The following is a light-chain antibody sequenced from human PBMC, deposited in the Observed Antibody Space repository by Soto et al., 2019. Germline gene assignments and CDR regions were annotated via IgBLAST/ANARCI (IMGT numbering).Light chain of an antibody. Sequence: EIVMTQSPLTLPVTPGEPSSSSCGSSHSVLYNNTYNYLDWYVQKPGQSPQLLIYFGSNRAPGVPDRFSGSGSGTDFTLKINRVEVEDVGTYYCMQALQSLTFGQGTRLENK. V-gene: IGKV2-28*01. CDR1: HSVLYNNTYNY. CDR3: MQALQSLT. CDR2: FGS. J-gene: IGKJ5*01.